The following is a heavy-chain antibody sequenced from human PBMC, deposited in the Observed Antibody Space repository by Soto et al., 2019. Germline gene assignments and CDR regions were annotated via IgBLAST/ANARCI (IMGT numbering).Heavy chain of an antibody. CDR1: GFTFSNYW. Sequence: EVQLVESGGDLVQPGGSLRLSCAASGFTFSNYWMHWVRQAPGEGLEWISGMNSDGSNTVYADAVKGRFTISRDNAKNQLFMQMNVLRVEDSAVDYCATRKGCVGNGPTNSWGQGTLVTVSS. CDR3: ATRKGCVGNGPTNS. J-gene: IGHJ4*02. V-gene: IGHV3-74*01. D-gene: IGHD1-26*01. CDR2: MNSDGSNT.